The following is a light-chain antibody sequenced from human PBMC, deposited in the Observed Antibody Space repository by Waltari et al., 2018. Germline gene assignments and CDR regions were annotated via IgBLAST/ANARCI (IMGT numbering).Light chain of an antibody. CDR2: LNSDGSH. CDR1: SGHSSYA. CDR3: QTWGTGILVV. Sequence: QLVLTQSPSASASLGASVKLTCTLSSGHSSYAIAWHQQQPEKGPRYLMKLNSDGSHSTGDGIPDRFSGSSSGAERYLTISSLQSEDEADYYCQTWGTGILVVFGGGTKLTVL. V-gene: IGLV4-69*01. J-gene: IGLJ2*01.